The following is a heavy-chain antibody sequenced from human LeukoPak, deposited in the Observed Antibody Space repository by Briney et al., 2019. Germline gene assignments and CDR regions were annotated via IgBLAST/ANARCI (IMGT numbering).Heavy chain of an antibody. CDR1: GYTFTGYY. D-gene: IGHD3-22*01. CDR2: INPNSGGT. Sequence: ASVKVSCKASGYTFTGYYMHWVRQAPGQGLEWMGWINPNSGGTNYAQKFQGRVTMTRDTSISTAYMELSRLRSEDTAVYYCARGQAYTSGYYLLDDYWGQGTLVTVSS. J-gene: IGHJ4*02. V-gene: IGHV1-2*02. CDR3: ARGQAYTSGYYLLDDY.